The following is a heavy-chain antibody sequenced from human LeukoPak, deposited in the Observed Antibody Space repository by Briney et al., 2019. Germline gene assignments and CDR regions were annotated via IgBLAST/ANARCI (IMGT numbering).Heavy chain of an antibody. CDR3: ARAGYYDYVWGSYRFQPVDY. CDR2: IIPIFGTA. D-gene: IGHD3-16*02. J-gene: IGHJ4*02. CDR1: GGTFSSYA. V-gene: IGHV1-69*13. Sequence: AASVKVSCKASGGTFSSYAISWVRQAPGQGLEWMGGIIPIFGTANYAQKFQGRVTITADESTSTAYMELSSLRSEDTAVYYCARAGYYDYVWGSYRFQPVDYWGQGTLVTVSS.